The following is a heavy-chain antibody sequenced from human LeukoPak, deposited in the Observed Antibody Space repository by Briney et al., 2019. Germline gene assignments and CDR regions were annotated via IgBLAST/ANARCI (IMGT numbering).Heavy chain of an antibody. CDR2: INPNSGGT. CDR3: ARVVAVTGTPVYYMDV. V-gene: IGHV1-2*02. D-gene: IGHD6-19*01. J-gene: IGHJ6*03. CDR1: GYMFTGYY. Sequence: ASVKVSCKASGYMFTGYYMHWVRQAPGQGLEWMGWINPNSGGTNYAQKFQGRVTMTRDTSISTAYMDLNRLRSDDTAVYYCARVVAVTGTPVYYMDVWGKGTTVTVSS.